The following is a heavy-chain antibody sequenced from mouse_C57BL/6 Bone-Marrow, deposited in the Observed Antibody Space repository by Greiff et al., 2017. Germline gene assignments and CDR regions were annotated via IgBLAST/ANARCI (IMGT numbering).Heavy chain of an antibody. D-gene: IGHD1-1*01. Sequence: EVQLQQSGPELVKPGASVKISCKASGYTFTDYYMNWVKQSHGKSLEWIGDINPNNGGTSYNQKFKGKATLTVDKSSSTAYMELRSLTSEDSAVYYCARSKDYYYDAMDYWGQGTSVTVSS. CDR1: GYTFTDYY. CDR2: INPNNGGT. CDR3: ARSKDYYYDAMDY. J-gene: IGHJ4*01. V-gene: IGHV1-26*01.